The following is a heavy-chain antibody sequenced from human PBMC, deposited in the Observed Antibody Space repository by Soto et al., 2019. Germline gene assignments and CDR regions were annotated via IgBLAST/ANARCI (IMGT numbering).Heavy chain of an antibody. CDR1: GGSISSSSYY. CDR2: IYYSGST. CDR3: ARLGWLGQTPDDY. D-gene: IGHD6-19*01. Sequence: SETLSLTCTVSGGSISSSSYYWGWIRQPPGKGLEWIGSIYYSGSTYYNPSLKSRVTISVDTSKNQFSLKLSSVTAADTAVYYCARLGWLGQTPDDYWGQGTLVTVSS. V-gene: IGHV4-39*01. J-gene: IGHJ4*02.